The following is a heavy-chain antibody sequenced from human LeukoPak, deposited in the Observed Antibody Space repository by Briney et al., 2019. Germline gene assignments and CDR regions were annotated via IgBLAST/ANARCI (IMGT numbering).Heavy chain of an antibody. V-gene: IGHV4-34*01. D-gene: IGHD5-24*01. CDR1: GGSFSGYY. Sequence: SETLSLTCAVYGGSFSGYYWSWIRQPPGKGLEWIGEINHSGSTNYNPSLKSRVTISVDTSKNQFSLKLSSVTAADTAVCYCARRRWLQDPLGYWGQGTLVTVSS. CDR3: ARRRWLQDPLGY. J-gene: IGHJ4*02. CDR2: INHSGST.